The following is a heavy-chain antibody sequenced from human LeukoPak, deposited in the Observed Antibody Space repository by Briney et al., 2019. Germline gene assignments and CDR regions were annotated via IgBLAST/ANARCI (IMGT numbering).Heavy chain of an antibody. CDR2: IYTSGST. V-gene: IGHV4-4*07. Sequence: SETLSLTCIVSGGSISNYYWSWIRQPAGKGLEWIGRIYTSGSTNYNPSLKSRVTMSVDTSKNQFSLKLTSVTAADTAVYYCARAPPLTMVRGAGAFDIWGQGTMVTVSS. CDR1: GGSISNYY. J-gene: IGHJ3*02. D-gene: IGHD3-10*01. CDR3: ARAPPLTMVRGAGAFDI.